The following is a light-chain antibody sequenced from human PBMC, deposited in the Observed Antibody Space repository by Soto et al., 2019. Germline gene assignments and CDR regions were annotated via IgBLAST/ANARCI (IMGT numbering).Light chain of an antibody. J-gene: IGLJ1*01. CDR2: EVT. CDR3: ISYAGSNNYV. Sequence: QSALTQPPSASVSPGQSVAISCTGTSSDVGSYNYVSWYQQHPGKAPKLMLFEVTKRPSGVPDRFSCSRSGNTASLTVSGLQAEDEADYYCISYAGSNNYVFGTGTKLTVL. CDR1: SSDVGSYNY. V-gene: IGLV2-8*01.